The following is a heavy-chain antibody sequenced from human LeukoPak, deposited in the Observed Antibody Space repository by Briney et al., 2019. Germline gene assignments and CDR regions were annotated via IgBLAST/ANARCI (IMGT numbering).Heavy chain of an antibody. CDR1: GFTFSTYW. J-gene: IGHJ6*02. Sequence: GGSLRLSCAASGFTFSTYWMDWVRQAPGKGLEWVANIKEDGSEKYYEDSVKGRFTISRDNAKNSLYLQMNSLRAEDTAVYYCASGVQDIVATVNYYYGMDVWGQGTTVTVSS. CDR2: IKEDGSEK. CDR3: ASGVQDIVATVNYYYGMDV. V-gene: IGHV3-7*03. D-gene: IGHD5-12*01.